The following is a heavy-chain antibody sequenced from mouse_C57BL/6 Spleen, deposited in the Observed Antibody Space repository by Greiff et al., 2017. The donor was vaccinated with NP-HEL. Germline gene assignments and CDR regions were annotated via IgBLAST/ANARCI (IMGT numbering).Heavy chain of an antibody. Sequence: QVQLQQSGPELVKPGASVKISCKASGYTFTDYYINWVKQRPGQGLEWIGWIFPGSGSTNYNEKFKGKATFTADTSSNTAYMQLSSLTTEDSAIYYCARWGDYDGGYAMDYWGKGTSVTVSS. V-gene: IGHV1-84*01. CDR2: IFPGSGST. CDR1: GYTFTDYY. J-gene: IGHJ4*01. D-gene: IGHD2-4*01. CDR3: ARWGDYDGGYAMDY.